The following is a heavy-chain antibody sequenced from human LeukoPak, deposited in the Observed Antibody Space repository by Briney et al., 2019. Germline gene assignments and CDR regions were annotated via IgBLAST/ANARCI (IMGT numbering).Heavy chain of an antibody. CDR2: SRSKAYGGTT. V-gene: IGHV3-49*03. D-gene: IGHD6-19*01. Sequence: PGGSLRLSCAASGFTFSSYWMNWFRQAPGKGLEWVGFSRSKAYGGTTEYAASVKGRFTISRDDSKNIAYLQMNSLKTEDTAVYYCGSGSGWYSPDYWGQGTLVTVSS. CDR3: GSGSGWYSPDY. CDR1: GFTFSSYW. J-gene: IGHJ4*02.